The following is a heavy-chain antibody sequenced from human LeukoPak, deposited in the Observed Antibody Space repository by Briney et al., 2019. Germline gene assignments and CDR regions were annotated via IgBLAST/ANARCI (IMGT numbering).Heavy chain of an antibody. V-gene: IGHV3-21*01. D-gene: IGHD3-10*01. CDR1: GFTFSSYS. CDR2: ISSSSSYI. CDR3: ARDGGSGSHTFTWFDP. J-gene: IGHJ5*02. Sequence: GGSLRRSCAASGFTFSSYSMNWVRQAPGKGLEWVSSISSSSSYIYYADSVKGRFTASRDNAKNSLYLQMNSLRAEDTAVYYCARDGGSGSHTFTWFDPWGQGTLVTVSS.